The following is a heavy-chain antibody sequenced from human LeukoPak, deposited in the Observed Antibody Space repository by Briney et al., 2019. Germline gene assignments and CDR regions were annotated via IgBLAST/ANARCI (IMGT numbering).Heavy chain of an antibody. Sequence: GGSLRLSCAASGFTFSGYSMNWVRQAPGKGLEWVASMNSGPIYYADSVKGRFTISRDNAKNSLYLQMNSLGAEDTAVYFCARDTYYYDTSGYYINDLWGQGTLVTVSS. J-gene: IGHJ5*02. CDR1: GFTFSGYS. CDR2: MNSGPI. V-gene: IGHV3-21*01. CDR3: ARDTYYYDTSGYYINDL. D-gene: IGHD3-22*01.